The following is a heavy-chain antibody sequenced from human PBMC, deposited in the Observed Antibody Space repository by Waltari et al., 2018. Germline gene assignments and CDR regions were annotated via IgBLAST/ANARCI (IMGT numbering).Heavy chain of an antibody. CDR3: ARAVLMITFGGGFDP. V-gene: IGHV4-34*01. Sequence: QVQLQQWGAGLLKPSETLSLTCAVDGGSFRGYYWSWIRQPPGKGLEWIGEINHSGSTNYNPSLKSRVTISVDTSKNQFSLKLSSVTAADTAVYYCARAVLMITFGGGFDPWGQGTLVTVSS. J-gene: IGHJ5*02. CDR2: INHSGST. CDR1: GGSFRGYY. D-gene: IGHD3-16*01.